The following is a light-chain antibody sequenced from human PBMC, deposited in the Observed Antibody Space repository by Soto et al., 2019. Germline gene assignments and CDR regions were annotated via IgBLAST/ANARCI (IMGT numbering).Light chain of an antibody. CDR1: QYISTW. CDR3: QQYNDWPT. CDR2: DAS. V-gene: IGKV1-5*01. Sequence: DIQMTPSPSTLSASVGDRVTITCRASQYISTWLAWNQQKPGKAPNLLIYDASSLESGVPARFSGGGSGTEFTLTISSLQSEDFAVYYCQQYNDWPTFGQGTKVDIK. J-gene: IGKJ1*01.